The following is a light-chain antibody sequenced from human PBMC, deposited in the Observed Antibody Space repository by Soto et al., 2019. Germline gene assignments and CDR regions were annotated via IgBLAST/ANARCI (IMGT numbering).Light chain of an antibody. CDR1: QTISSY. J-gene: IGKJ1*01. Sequence: IQMTQSPSSLSASVGDRVTITCRASQTISSYVSWCQQKPGKAPQLLIYAASSLQSGVPSRFSGSGSGTDFTLTISSVQPEDFAAYFCQQGFSIPRTFGLGTKVEIK. CDR3: QQGFSIPRT. CDR2: AAS. V-gene: IGKV1-39*01.